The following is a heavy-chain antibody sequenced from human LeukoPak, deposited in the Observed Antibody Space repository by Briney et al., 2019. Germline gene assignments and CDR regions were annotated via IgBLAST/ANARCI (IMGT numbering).Heavy chain of an antibody. Sequence: SETLSLTCTVSGGSLSSYYWSWIRQPPGKGLEWMGYIYYSGSTNYNPSLKSRVTISLDTSKNQFSLKLNSVTAADTAVYYCASHYGSGSFYSPFDYWGQGTLVTVSS. CDR2: IYYSGST. V-gene: IGHV4-59*01. CDR1: GGSLSSYY. D-gene: IGHD3-10*01. CDR3: ASHYGSGSFYSPFDY. J-gene: IGHJ4*02.